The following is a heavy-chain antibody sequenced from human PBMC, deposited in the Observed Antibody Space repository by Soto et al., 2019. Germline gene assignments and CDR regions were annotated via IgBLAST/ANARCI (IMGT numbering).Heavy chain of an antibody. CDR1: GFTFSSYG. V-gene: IGHV3-33*01. CDR2: IWYDGSNK. J-gene: IGHJ4*02. D-gene: IGHD2-21*02. Sequence: QVQLVESGGGVVQPGRSLRLSCAASGFTFSSYGMHWVRQAPGKGLEWVAVIWYDGSNKYYADSVKGRFTISRDNSKNTLYLQMNSLRAEDTAVYYCARDDLFDCGGDCLFDYWGQGTLVTVSS. CDR3: ARDDLFDCGGDCLFDY.